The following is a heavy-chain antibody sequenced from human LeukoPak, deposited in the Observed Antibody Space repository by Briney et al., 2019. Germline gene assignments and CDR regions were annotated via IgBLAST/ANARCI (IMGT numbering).Heavy chain of an antibody. J-gene: IGHJ4*02. V-gene: IGHV1-3*01. D-gene: IGHD6-19*01. CDR2: INAGNGNT. Sequence: ASVKVSCKASGYTFTSYAMHWVRQAPGQRLEWMGWINAGNGNTKYSQKFQGRVTITRDTSASTAYMELSSLRSEDTAVYYCARDIGYSSGWSSRFDYWGQGTLVTVSS. CDR3: ARDIGYSSGWSSRFDY. CDR1: GYTFTSYA.